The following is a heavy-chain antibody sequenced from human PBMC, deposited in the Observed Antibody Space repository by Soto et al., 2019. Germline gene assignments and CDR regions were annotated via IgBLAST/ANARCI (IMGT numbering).Heavy chain of an antibody. CDR1: GYTFTGYY. CDR3: ARDPGRGLYFDY. CDR2: INPNSGGT. Sequence: GALVKVSCKASGYTFTGYYMHWLRQAPGQGLEWMGWINPNSGGTNYAQKFQGRVTMTRDTSISTAYMELSRLRSDDTAVYYCARDPGRGLYFDYWGQGTLVTVSS. V-gene: IGHV1-2*02. J-gene: IGHJ4*02. D-gene: IGHD3-10*01.